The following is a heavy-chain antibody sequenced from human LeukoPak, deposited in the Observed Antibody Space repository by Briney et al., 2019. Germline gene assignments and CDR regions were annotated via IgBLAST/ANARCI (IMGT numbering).Heavy chain of an antibody. V-gene: IGHV4-4*02. J-gene: IGHJ4*02. CDR2: VHLDGRT. CDR3: AREGGFYRPLDY. Sequence: PSGTLSFTCGVSGGSVINTNWWTWVRQPPGKGLEWIGEVHLDGRTNYNPSLESRLTMSVDVSENHVSLKLTSVTAADTAVYYCAREGGFYRPLDYSGQGTLVTVSS. D-gene: IGHD3-3*01. CDR1: GGSVINTNW.